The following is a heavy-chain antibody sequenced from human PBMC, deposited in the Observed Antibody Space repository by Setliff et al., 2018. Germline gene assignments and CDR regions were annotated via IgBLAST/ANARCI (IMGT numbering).Heavy chain of an antibody. CDR1: GGSISTYY. J-gene: IGHJ6*03. CDR3: ARMTGFAYMDV. V-gene: IGHV4-4*07. CDR2: IYTTWST. Sequence: TLSLTCNVSGGSISTYYWTWIRQPAGKGLEWIGRIYTTWSTNYNPSLKSRVTISLDTSKSQFFLKLNSVTAADTGVYYCARMTGFAYMDVWGKGTPVTVSS.